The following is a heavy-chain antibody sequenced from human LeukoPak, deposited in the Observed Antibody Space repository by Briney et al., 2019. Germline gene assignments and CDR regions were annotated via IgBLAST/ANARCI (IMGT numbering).Heavy chain of an antibody. J-gene: IGHJ4*02. V-gene: IGHV4-34*01. D-gene: IGHD6-13*01. Sequence: SETLSLTCAVYGGSFSGYYWSWIRQPPGKGLEWIGETNHSGSTNYNPSLKSRVTISVDTSKNQFSLKLSSVTAADTAVYYYARGRSSSWYGGVYFDYWGQGTLVTVSS. CDR2: TNHSGST. CDR1: GGSFSGYY. CDR3: ARGRSSSWYGGVYFDY.